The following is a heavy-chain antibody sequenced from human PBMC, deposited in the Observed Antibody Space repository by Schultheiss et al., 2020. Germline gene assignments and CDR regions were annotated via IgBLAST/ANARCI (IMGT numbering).Heavy chain of an antibody. CDR2: ISSNGGST. Sequence: GGSLRLSCAASGFTFSSYAMHWVRQAPGKGLEYVSAISSNGGSTYYADSVKGRFTISRDNAKNSLYLQMNSLRSEDTAVYYCARGTEGATYYDFWSGYYDYYYYGMDVWGQGTTVTVSS. CDR1: GFTFSSYA. D-gene: IGHD3-3*01. J-gene: IGHJ6*02. V-gene: IGHV3-64*04. CDR3: ARGTEGATYYDFWSGYYDYYYYGMDV.